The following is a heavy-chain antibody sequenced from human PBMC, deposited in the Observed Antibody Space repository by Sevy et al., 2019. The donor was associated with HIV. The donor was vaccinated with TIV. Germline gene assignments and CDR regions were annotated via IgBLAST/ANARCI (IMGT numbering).Heavy chain of an antibody. J-gene: IGHJ4*02. CDR2: ISSSSSYI. CDR1: GFTFSSYS. Sequence: GGSLRLSCAASGFTFSSYSMNWVRHTPGKGLEWVSSISSSSSYIYHAHSVKGRFTISRDNAKNSLYLQMNSLRAEDTAVYYCARDSAGGYFDYWGQGTLVTVSS. D-gene: IGHD3-10*01. V-gene: IGHV3-21*01. CDR3: ARDSAGGYFDY.